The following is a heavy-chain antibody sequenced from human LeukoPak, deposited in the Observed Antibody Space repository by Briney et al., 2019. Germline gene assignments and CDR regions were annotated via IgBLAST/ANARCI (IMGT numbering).Heavy chain of an antibody. Sequence: GGSLRLSCAASGFTFRNYAVTWVRQAPGKGLEWVSGISGSGGSTYYADSVKGRFIISRDNSKNTLYLQMNSLRAEDTAVYYCAKANINNWYYFDSWGQGTLVTVSS. CDR3: AKANINNWYYFDS. D-gene: IGHD1-1*01. CDR2: ISGSGGST. V-gene: IGHV3-23*01. CDR1: GFTFRNYA. J-gene: IGHJ4*02.